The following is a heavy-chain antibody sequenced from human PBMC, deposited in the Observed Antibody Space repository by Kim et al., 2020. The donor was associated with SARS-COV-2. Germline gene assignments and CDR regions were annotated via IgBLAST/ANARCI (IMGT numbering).Heavy chain of an antibody. V-gene: IGHV1-2*02. CDR1: GYTFTGYY. CDR2: INPNSGGT. J-gene: IGHJ4*02. D-gene: IGHD6-6*01. Sequence: ASVKVSCKASGYTFTGYYMHWVRQAPGQGLEWMGWINPNSGGTNYAQKFQGRVTMTRDTSISTAYMELSRLRSDDTAVYYCARVNPFTRSRQLVLGYWGQGTLVTVSS. CDR3: ARVNPFTRSRQLVLGY.